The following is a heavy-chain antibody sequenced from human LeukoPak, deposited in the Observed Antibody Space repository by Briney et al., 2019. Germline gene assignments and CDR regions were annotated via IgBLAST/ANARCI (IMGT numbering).Heavy chain of an antibody. CDR1: GFTFSSYW. CDR2: IRQDGSQK. CDR3: ARESGSVTSEVDFDY. Sequence: GGSLRLSCAASGFTFSSYWMSWVRQAPGKGLEWVATIRQDGSQKYYVDSVKGRFTISRDNAKNSLYLQMNSLRAEDTAEYYCARESGSVTSEVDFDYWGQGTLVTVSS. J-gene: IGHJ4*02. V-gene: IGHV3-7*01. D-gene: IGHD4-17*01.